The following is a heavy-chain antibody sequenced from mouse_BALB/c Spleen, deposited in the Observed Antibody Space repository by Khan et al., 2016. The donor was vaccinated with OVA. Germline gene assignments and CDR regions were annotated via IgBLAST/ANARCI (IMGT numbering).Heavy chain of an antibody. V-gene: IGHV1S135*01. J-gene: IGHJ3*01. CDR1: GYSFTSYY. D-gene: IGHD2-12*01. Sequence: VQLKQSGPELMKPGASVKISCKASGYSFTSYYIHWVIQSHGKSLEWIGYIDPFSGDTTYNQKFKGRATLTVDTSSSTAYIHLSNLTSEDSAVYYCTRHCYVAWFTYWGQGTLVTVSA. CDR2: IDPFSGDT. CDR3: TRHCYVAWFTY.